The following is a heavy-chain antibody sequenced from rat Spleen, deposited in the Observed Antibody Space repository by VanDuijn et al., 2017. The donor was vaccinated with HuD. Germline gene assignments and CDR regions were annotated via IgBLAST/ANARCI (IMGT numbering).Heavy chain of an antibody. D-gene: IGHD1-5*01. J-gene: IGHJ2*01. CDR3: ARQGGRTRSFDY. CDR2: ISSSSGTI. CDR1: RFTFRDYG. Sequence: EVQLVESGGGLVLPGGSLKLSCVASRFTFRDYGMSWIRQVPGKGLEWIAYISSSSGTIYYREAVRGRFTISRDNAKNTLYLQLNSLRSEDTALYYCARQGGRTRSFDYWGQGVMVTVSS. V-gene: IGHV5-34*01.